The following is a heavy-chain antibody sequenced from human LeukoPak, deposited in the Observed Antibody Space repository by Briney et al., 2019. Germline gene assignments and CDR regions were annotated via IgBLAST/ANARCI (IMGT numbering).Heavy chain of an antibody. CDR3: ASSGIVVLGATYGSAFDY. CDR1: GYTFTSYY. D-gene: IGHD2-15*01. J-gene: IGHJ4*02. CDR2: INPSGGST. Sequence: ASVKVSCKASGYTFTSYYMHWVRQAPGQGLEWMGIINPSGGSTSYAQKFQGRVTMTRDMSTSTVYMELSSLRSEDTAVYYCASSGIVVLGATYGSAFDYWGQGTLVTVSS. V-gene: IGHV1-46*01.